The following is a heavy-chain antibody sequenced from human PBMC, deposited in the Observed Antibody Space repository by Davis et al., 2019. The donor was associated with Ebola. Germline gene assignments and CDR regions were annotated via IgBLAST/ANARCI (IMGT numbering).Heavy chain of an antibody. Sequence: SETLSLTCAVYGGSFSGYYWSWIRQPPGKGLEWIGYIYYSGSNNYNPSLKSRVTISVDTSKNQFSLKLSSVTAADTAVYYCARALYYDFWSGSVYWFDPWGQGTLVTVSS. CDR1: GGSFSGYY. CDR2: IYYSGSN. V-gene: IGHV4-59*01. CDR3: ARALYYDFWSGSVYWFDP. J-gene: IGHJ5*02. D-gene: IGHD3-3*01.